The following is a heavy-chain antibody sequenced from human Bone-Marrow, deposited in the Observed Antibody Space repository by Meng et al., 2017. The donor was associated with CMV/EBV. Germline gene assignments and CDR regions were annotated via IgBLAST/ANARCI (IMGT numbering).Heavy chain of an antibody. V-gene: IGHV4-61*01. Sequence: SETLSLTCTVSGGSVSSGSYYWSWIRQPPGKGLEWIGYIYYSGSTSYNPSLKSRVTISVDTSKNQFSLKLSSVTAADTAVYYCARRSDFWSGYWENYFDYWGQGTLVTGSS. CDR2: IYYSGST. D-gene: IGHD3-3*01. J-gene: IGHJ4*02. CDR3: ARRSDFWSGYWENYFDY. CDR1: GGSVSSGSYY.